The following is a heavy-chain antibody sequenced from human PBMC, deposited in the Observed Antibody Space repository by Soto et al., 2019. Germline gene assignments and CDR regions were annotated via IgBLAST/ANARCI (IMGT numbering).Heavy chain of an antibody. V-gene: IGHV4-59*01. CDR2: IYYSGST. D-gene: IGHD5-18*01. CDR1: GGSISSYY. J-gene: IGHJ4*02. CDR3: ASFRGYSHGYPPIHD. Sequence: PSKTVSLTCTVSGGSISSYYWSWIRQPPGKGLEWIGYIYYSGSTNYNPSLKSRVTISVDTSKNQFSLKLSSVTAADTAVYYCASFRGYSHGYPPIHDWGQGILVTV.